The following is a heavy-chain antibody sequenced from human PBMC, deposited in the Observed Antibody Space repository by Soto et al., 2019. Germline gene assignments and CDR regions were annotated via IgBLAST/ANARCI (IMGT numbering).Heavy chain of an antibody. CDR2: IWYDGSNK. CDR1: GFTFSSYG. J-gene: IGHJ6*02. V-gene: IGHV3-33*01. Sequence: PGGSLRLSCAASGFTFSSYGMHWVRQAPGKGLEWVAVIWYDGSNKYYADSVKGRFTISRDNSKNTLYLQMNSLRAEDTAVYYCARDPCCYYYGMDVWGQGTTVTVSS. CDR3: ARDPCCYYYGMDV.